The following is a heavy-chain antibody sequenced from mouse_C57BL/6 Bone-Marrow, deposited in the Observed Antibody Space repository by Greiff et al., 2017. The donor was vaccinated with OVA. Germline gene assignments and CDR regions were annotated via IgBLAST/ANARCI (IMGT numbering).Heavy chain of an antibody. V-gene: IGHV1-42*01. J-gene: IGHJ2*01. CDR2: INPSTGGT. Sequence: VQLKESGPELVKPGASVKISCKASGYSFTGYYMNWVKQSPEKSLEWIGEINPSTGGTTYNQKFKAKATLTVDNSSSTAYMQLKSLTSEDSAVYYCARSYYYGSSYGYWGQGTTLTVSS. CDR3: ARSYYYGSSYGY. CDR1: GYSFTGYY. D-gene: IGHD1-1*01.